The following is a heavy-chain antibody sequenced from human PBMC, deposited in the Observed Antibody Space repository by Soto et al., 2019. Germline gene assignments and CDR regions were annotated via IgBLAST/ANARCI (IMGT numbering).Heavy chain of an antibody. V-gene: IGHV2-5*02. CDR1: GFSLTTSGVG. D-gene: IGHD3-3*01. J-gene: IGHJ4*02. Sequence: QITLNESGPTQVKPRQTLTLTCTFSGFSLTTSGVGVGWIRQSPGKAPEWLALIYWDEDKRYSPSLKSRLTITQGTSKNQVVLTMADLDPADTATYYCAHRVLRTVFGLVTTTAIYFDFWGQGTPVAVSS. CDR2: IYWDEDK. CDR3: AHRVLRTVFGLVTTTAIYFDF.